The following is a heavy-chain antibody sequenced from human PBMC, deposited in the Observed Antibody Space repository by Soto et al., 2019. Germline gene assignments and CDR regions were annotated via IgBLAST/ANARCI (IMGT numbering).Heavy chain of an antibody. V-gene: IGHV1-18*01. Sequence: ASVKVSCKASGYTFTSYGISWVRQAPGQGLEWMGWISAYNGNTNYAQKLQGRVTMTTDTSTSTAYMELRSLRSDDTAVYYCASSMVVRGTYYFDYWAQGTLVPVSS. CDR1: GYTFTSYG. J-gene: IGHJ4*02. CDR2: ISAYNGNT. D-gene: IGHD3-10*01. CDR3: ASSMVVRGTYYFDY.